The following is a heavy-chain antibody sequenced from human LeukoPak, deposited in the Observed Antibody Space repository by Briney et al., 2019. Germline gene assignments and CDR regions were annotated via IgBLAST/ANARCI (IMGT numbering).Heavy chain of an antibody. CDR2: IYTSGST. J-gene: IGHJ5*02. V-gene: IGHV4-4*07. CDR1: GGSISSYY. Sequence: SETLSPTCTVSGGSISSYYWSWIRQPAGKGLEWIGRIYTSGSTNYNPSLKSRVTMSVDTSKNQFSLKLSSVTAADTAVYYCARDRLQLGILWVFDPWGQGTLVTVSS. D-gene: IGHD7-27*01. CDR3: ARDRLQLGILWVFDP.